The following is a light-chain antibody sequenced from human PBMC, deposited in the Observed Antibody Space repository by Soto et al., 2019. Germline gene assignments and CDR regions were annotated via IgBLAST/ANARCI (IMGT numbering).Light chain of an antibody. CDR1: QDIRND. CDR3: LQDYNYPWT. J-gene: IGKJ1*01. V-gene: IGKV1-6*01. Sequence: AIQMTQSPSSLSASVGDRVTITCRASQDIRNDLDWYQQKPGKAPKLLISAASSLQSGVPSRFSGSGSGTDFTLTISSLQPEDFATYYCLQDYNYPWTFGQGTKVEIE. CDR2: AAS.